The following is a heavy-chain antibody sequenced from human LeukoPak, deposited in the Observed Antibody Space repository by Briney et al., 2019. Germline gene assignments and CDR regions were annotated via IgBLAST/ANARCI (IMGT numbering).Heavy chain of an antibody. CDR1: GDSINSLDL. J-gene: IGHJ5*02. Sequence: PSETLSLTCTVSGDSINSLDLWSWVRQPPGKGLEWIGEMYLSGTTHSNPSVKSRVTISIDKSKNQFFLNLSSVTAADTAVYYCARVVVVTATNWFDPWGQGTLVTVSS. CDR3: ARVVVVTATNWFDP. V-gene: IGHV4-4*02. D-gene: IGHD2-21*02. CDR2: MYLSGTT.